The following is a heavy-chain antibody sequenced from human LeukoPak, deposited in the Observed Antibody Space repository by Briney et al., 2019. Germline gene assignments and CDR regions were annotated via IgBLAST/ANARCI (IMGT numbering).Heavy chain of an antibody. V-gene: IGHV3-30*04. Sequence: PGRSLRLSCAASGFDFSRYSMHWVRQTPGLGLEWLAAISYDGSNKYYADSVKGRFTCSRDSSMDTLYLQMNSLRAEDTAVYYCAKGTLEWSWGQGTLVTVSS. D-gene: IGHD3-3*01. CDR2: ISYDGSNK. J-gene: IGHJ5*02. CDR3: AKGTLEWS. CDR1: GFDFSRYS.